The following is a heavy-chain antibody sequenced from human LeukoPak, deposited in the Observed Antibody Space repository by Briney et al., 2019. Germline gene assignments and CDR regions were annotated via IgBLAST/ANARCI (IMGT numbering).Heavy chain of an antibody. D-gene: IGHD3-22*01. Sequence: PGGSLRLSCAASGFTFSSYGMHWVRQAPGKGLEWVAVIWYDGSNKYYADSVKGRFTISRDNSKNTLYLQMNSLRAEDTAVYYCAKDNYYDSSGRTNYYYYGMDVWGQGTTVTVSS. V-gene: IGHV3-33*06. CDR1: GFTFSSYG. J-gene: IGHJ6*02. CDR2: IWYDGSNK. CDR3: AKDNYYDSSGRTNYYYYGMDV.